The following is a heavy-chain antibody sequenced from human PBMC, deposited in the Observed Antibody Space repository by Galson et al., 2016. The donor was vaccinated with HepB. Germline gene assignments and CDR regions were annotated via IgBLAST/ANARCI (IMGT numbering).Heavy chain of an antibody. J-gene: IGHJ4*02. CDR1: GFTFSYYA. CDR3: ARTYLLDY. CDR2: ISHDGTSK. V-gene: IGHV3-30-3*01. Sequence: SLRLSCAASGFTFSYYAMHWVRQAPGKGLEWVALISHDGTSKYYADSLKGQFTISRDNSKNTLYLQMNSLRVEDTAAYYCARTYLLDYWGQGTPVTVSS. D-gene: IGHD2-15*01.